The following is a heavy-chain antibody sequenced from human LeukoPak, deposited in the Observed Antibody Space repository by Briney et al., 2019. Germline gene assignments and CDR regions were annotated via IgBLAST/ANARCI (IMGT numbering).Heavy chain of an antibody. CDR1: GFTFDDYA. J-gene: IGHJ4*02. CDR3: AKGSYDSSGYYNFDY. CDR2: ISWNSGSR. Sequence: PGGSLRLSCAASGFTFDDYAMHWVRQAPGKGLEWVSGISWNSGSRGYADSVKGRFTISRDNAKNSLYLQMNSLRAEDMALYYCAKGSYDSSGYYNFDYWGQGTLVTVSS. D-gene: IGHD3-22*01. V-gene: IGHV3-9*03.